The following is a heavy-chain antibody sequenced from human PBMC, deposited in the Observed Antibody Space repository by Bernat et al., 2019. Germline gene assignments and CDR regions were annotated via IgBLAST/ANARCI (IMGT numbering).Heavy chain of an antibody. CDR3: AGGIRIYFDP. Sequence: QVQLVESGGGVVQPGRSLRLSCAASGFTFSSYAMHWVRQAPGKGLEWVAVISYDGSNKYYADSVKGRFTISRDNSKNTLYLQMNSLRAEDTAVYYCAGGIRIYFDPWGQGTLVTVSS. CDR2: ISYDGSNK. D-gene: IGHD3-16*01. CDR1: GFTFSSYA. J-gene: IGHJ5*02. V-gene: IGHV3-30-3*01.